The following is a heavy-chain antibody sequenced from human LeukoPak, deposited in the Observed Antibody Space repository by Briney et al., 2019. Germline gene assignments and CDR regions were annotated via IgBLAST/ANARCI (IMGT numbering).Heavy chain of an antibody. CDR3: ARVNYYDSSGSSPFDY. V-gene: IGHV3-53*04. D-gene: IGHD3-22*01. CDR2: IYSGGST. J-gene: IGHJ4*02. CDR1: GFTVSSNY. Sequence: GGSLRLSCAASGFTVSSNYMSWVRQAPGKGLEWVSVIYSGGSTYYADSVKGRFTISRHNSKNTLYLQMSSLRAEDTAVYYCARVNYYDSSGSSPFDYWGQGTLVTVSS.